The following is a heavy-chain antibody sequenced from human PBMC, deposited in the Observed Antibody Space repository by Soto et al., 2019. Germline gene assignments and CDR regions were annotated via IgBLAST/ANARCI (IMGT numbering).Heavy chain of an antibody. Sequence: GGSLRLSCAASGFTFSNAWMSWVRQAPGKGLEWVGRIKSKTDGGTTDYAAPVKGRFTISRDDSKNTLYLQMNSLKTEDTAVYYCTTDELIQLWSTWDYWGQGTLVTVSS. J-gene: IGHJ4*02. CDR2: IKSKTDGGTT. CDR3: TTDELIQLWSTWDY. CDR1: GFTFSNAW. V-gene: IGHV3-15*01. D-gene: IGHD5-18*01.